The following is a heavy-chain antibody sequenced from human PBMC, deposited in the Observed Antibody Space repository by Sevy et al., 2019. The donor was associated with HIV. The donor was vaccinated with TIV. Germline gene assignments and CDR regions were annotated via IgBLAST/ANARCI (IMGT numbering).Heavy chain of an antibody. CDR1: GFIFSTYS. CDR2: VSSSSGYI. J-gene: IGHJ6*03. V-gene: IGHV3-21*01. Sequence: GGSLRLSCAASGFIFSTYSMNWVRQAPGKGLEWVSSVSSSSGYIYYADSVKGRFTISRDNAKNALYLEMNSLRAEDTAVYFCARGHVVVPGAAPYYYYHMDVWGKGTTVTVSS. D-gene: IGHD2-2*01. CDR3: ARGHVVVPGAAPYYYYHMDV.